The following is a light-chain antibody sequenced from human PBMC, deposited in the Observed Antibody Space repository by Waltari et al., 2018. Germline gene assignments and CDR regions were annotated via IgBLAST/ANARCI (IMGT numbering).Light chain of an antibody. CDR3: QQDNNWHPGDT. V-gene: IGKV3-15*01. J-gene: IGKJ2*01. Sequence: EIVMTQSPATLSVSPGERATLSCRASQSVSSNLAWYQQKPGQAPRLLIYGASTRATGIPARFSGSGSGTEFTLTISSLQSEDFAVYYCQQDNNWHPGDTFGQGTKLEIK. CDR1: QSVSSN. CDR2: GAS.